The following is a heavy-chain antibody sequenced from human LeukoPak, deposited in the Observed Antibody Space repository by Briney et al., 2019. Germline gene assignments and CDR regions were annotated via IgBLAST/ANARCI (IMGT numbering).Heavy chain of an antibody. CDR2: INHSGST. D-gene: IGHD4-23*01. CDR1: GGSFSGYY. CDR3: ARGRGYGGNSFRWFDP. V-gene: IGHV4-34*01. J-gene: IGHJ5*02. Sequence: SETLSLTCAVYGGSFSGYYWSWIRQPPGKGLEWIGEINHSGSTNYNPSLKSRVTISVDTSKNQFSLKLSSVTAADTAVYYCARGRGYGGNSFRWFDPWGQGTLVTVSS.